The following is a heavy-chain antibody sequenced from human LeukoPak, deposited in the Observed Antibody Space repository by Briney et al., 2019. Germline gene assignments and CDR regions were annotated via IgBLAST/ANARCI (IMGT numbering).Heavy chain of an antibody. J-gene: IGHJ6*03. V-gene: IGHV3-20*04. D-gene: IGHD2-2*01. Sequence: PGGSLRLSCVASGFTFENFGMSWVRQAPGKGLEWVSGINWNGVSIGYADSVKGRFTISRDNAKNSLYLQMNSLRAEDTDFYYCARTGLGHCSSTSCYAGYYYYYTDVWGKGTTVTVS. CDR3: ARTGLGHCSSTSCYAGYYYYYTDV. CDR1: GFTFENFG. CDR2: INWNGVSI.